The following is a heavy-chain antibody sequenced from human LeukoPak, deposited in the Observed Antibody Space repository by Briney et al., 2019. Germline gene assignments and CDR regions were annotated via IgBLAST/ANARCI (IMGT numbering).Heavy chain of an antibody. J-gene: IGHJ6*02. CDR1: GFTFSDYY. V-gene: IGHV3-11*01. Sequence: GSLRLXCAASGFTFSDYYMSWIRQAPGKGLEWVSYISSSGSTIYYADSVKGRFTISRDNAKNSLYLQMNSLRAEDTAVYYCARETAAARHYYYYYGMDVWGQGTTVTVSS. CDR2: ISSSGSTI. D-gene: IGHD6-13*01. CDR3: ARETAAARHYYYYYGMDV.